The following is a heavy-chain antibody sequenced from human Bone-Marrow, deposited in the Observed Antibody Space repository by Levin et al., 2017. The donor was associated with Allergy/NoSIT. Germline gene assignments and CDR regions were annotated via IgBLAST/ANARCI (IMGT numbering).Heavy chain of an antibody. V-gene: IGHV3-30*18. D-gene: IGHD2-15*01. CDR3: AKDTYTCSGGSCYFFDY. CDR1: GFTFRNYA. J-gene: IGHJ4*02. Sequence: AGGSLRLSCAVSGFTFRNYAMHWVRQAPGRGLEWVAFISLDGNTQYYADSVKGRFTVSSDNSNNTLHLQMNSLRVEDTAIYYCAKDTYTCSGGSCYFFDYWGQGALVTVSS. CDR2: ISLDGNTQ.